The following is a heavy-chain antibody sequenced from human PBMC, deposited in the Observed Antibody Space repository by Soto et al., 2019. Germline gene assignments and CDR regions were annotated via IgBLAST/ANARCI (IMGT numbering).Heavy chain of an antibody. V-gene: IGHV3-11*01. D-gene: IGHD2-2*02. CDR2: ISSSSSTI. CDR1: GFTFIDYY. CDR3: ARDIVLVPAAIGPSYGMDV. J-gene: IGHJ6*02. Sequence: GGSLRLSCAASGFTFIDYYMSWIRQAPGKGLEWVSYISSSSSTIYYADYVKGRFTISRDNAKTSLYLQMNSLRAEDTAVYYCARDIVLVPAAIGPSYGMDVWGQGTTVTVSS.